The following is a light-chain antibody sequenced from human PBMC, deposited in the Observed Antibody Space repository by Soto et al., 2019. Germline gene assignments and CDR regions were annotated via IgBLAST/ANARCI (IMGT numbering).Light chain of an antibody. V-gene: IGLV2-23*02. CDR1: SSDVGSYNL. CDR2: EVS. J-gene: IGLJ2*01. Sequence: QSALTQPASVSGSPGQSITISCTGTSSDVGSYNLVSWYQQHPGKAPKLMIYEVSKRPSGVSNRFSGSKSGNTASLTISGXXXXXXXXYXCCSXAXXXTXXXVFGXGT. CDR3: CSXAXXXTXXXV.